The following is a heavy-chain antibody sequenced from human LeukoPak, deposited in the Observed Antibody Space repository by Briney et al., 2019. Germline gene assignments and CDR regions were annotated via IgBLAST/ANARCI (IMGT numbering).Heavy chain of an antibody. J-gene: IGHJ4*02. CDR1: GGSFSGYY. V-gene: IGHV4-34*01. D-gene: IGHD3-22*01. Sequence: SETLSLTCAVYGGSFSGYYWSWIRQPPGKGLEWIGEINHSGSTNYNPSLKSRVTISVNTSKNQFSLKLSSVTAADTAVYYCARPSHDSSGYTYWGQGTLVTVSS. CDR2: INHSGST. CDR3: ARPSHDSSGYTY.